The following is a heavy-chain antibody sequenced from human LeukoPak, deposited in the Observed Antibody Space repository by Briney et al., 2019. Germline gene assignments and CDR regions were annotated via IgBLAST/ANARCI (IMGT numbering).Heavy chain of an antibody. D-gene: IGHD3-22*01. CDR3: ARSYYYDSSHTVDY. Sequence: GGSLRLSCAASGFTFSNYWMSWVRQAPGKGLEWVANIKQDGSEKYYVDSVKGRFTIPRDNAKNTLYLQMNSLRAEDTAVYYCARSYYYDSSHTVDYWGQGTLVTVSS. J-gene: IGHJ4*02. CDR2: IKQDGSEK. V-gene: IGHV3-7*01. CDR1: GFTFSNYW.